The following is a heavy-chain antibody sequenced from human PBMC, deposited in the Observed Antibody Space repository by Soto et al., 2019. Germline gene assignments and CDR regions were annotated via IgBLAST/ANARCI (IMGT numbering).Heavy chain of an antibody. CDR1: GYTFTDYY. V-gene: IGHV1-46*01. Sequence: ASVKVSCKASGYTFTDYYIHWVRQAPGQGLEWMGVINPCGGRTSYAQKFQGRVTITADESTSTAYMELSSLRSEDTAVYYCARDYGDYEPWGQGTLVTVSS. CDR3: ARDYGDYEP. D-gene: IGHD4-17*01. J-gene: IGHJ5*02. CDR2: INPCGGRT.